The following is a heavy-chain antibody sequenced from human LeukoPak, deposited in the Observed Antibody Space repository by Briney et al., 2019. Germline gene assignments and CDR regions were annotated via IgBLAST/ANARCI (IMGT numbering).Heavy chain of an antibody. D-gene: IGHD2-15*01. Sequence: GGSLRLSCAASGFTFSSYAMIWVRQAPGKGLEWVSVISAGGGSTDFADSVKGRFTISRDNAQNSLYLQMNSLRAEDTAVYYCARVTQRRDIVVVVAADYYMDVWGKGTTVTISS. CDR2: ISAGGGST. J-gene: IGHJ6*03. CDR1: GFTFSSYA. CDR3: ARVTQRRDIVVVVAADYYMDV. V-gene: IGHV3-23*01.